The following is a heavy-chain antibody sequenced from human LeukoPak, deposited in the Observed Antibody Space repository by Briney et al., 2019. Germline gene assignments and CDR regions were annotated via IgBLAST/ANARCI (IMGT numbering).Heavy chain of an antibody. CDR1: GYTFTGYY. Sequence: ASVKVSCKASGYTFTGYYMHWVRQAPGQGLEWMGWINPNSGGTNYAQKLQGRVTMTTDTSTSTAYMELRSLRSDDTAVYYCARVLVGYYYDGYGMDVWGQGTTVTVSS. V-gene: IGHV1-2*02. D-gene: IGHD3-22*01. CDR3: ARVLVGYYYDGYGMDV. J-gene: IGHJ6*02. CDR2: INPNSGGT.